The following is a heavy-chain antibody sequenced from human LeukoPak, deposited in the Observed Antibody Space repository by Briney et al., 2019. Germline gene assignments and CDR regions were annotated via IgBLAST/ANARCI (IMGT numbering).Heavy chain of an antibody. D-gene: IGHD2-2*01. CDR2: INPNSGGT. Sequence: ASVKVPCKASGYTFTGYYMHWVRQAPGQGLEWMGWINPNSGGTNYAQKFQGRVTMTRDTSISTAYMELSRLRSDDTAVYYCARDVVVVPAASPSWFDPWGQGTLVTVSS. J-gene: IGHJ5*02. CDR1: GYTFTGYY. V-gene: IGHV1-2*02. CDR3: ARDVVVVPAASPSWFDP.